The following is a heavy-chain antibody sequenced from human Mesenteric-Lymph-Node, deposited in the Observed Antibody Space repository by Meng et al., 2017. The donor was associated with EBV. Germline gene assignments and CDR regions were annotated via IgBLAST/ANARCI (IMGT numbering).Heavy chain of an antibody. V-gene: IGHV1-69*06. CDR1: GGSFSTYT. D-gene: IGHD4-17*01. Sequence: QWQREQSGAEVKSPGSSVKVSCKASGGSFSTYTINWVRQAPGQGLEWMGGIIPLFGTINYAQKFQARVTITADKSTNTAYMELVSLRSDDTAVYYCTRGEAVTSFDYWGQGTLVTVSS. J-gene: IGHJ4*02. CDR2: IIPLFGTI. CDR3: TRGEAVTSFDY.